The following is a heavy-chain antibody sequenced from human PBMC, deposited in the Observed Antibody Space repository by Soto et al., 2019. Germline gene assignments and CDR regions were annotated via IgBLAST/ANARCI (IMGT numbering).Heavy chain of an antibody. Sequence: EVQLVESGGGLVKPGGSPRLSCAASGFTFSSYSMNWVRQAPGKGLEWVSSISSSSSYIYYADSVKGRFTISRDNAKNSLYLQMNSLRAEDTAVYYCARAPYCSGGSCYLDYWGQGTLVTVSS. CDR3: ARAPYCSGGSCYLDY. D-gene: IGHD2-15*01. V-gene: IGHV3-21*01. J-gene: IGHJ4*02. CDR2: ISSSSSYI. CDR1: GFTFSSYS.